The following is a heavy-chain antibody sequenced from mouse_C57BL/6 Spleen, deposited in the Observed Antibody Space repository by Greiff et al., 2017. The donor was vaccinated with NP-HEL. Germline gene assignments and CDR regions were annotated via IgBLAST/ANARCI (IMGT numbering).Heavy chain of an antibody. D-gene: IGHD1-1*01. V-gene: IGHV1-63*01. CDR1: GYTFTNYW. Sequence: VQLQHSGAELVRPGTSVKMSCKASGYTFTNYWIGWAKQRPGHGLEWIGDIYPGGGYTNYNEKFKGKATLTADKSSSTAYMQFSSLTSEDSAIYYCARSGNITTVVEGNWYFDVWGTGTTVTVSS. J-gene: IGHJ1*03. CDR3: ARSGNITTVVEGNWYFDV. CDR2: IYPGGGYT.